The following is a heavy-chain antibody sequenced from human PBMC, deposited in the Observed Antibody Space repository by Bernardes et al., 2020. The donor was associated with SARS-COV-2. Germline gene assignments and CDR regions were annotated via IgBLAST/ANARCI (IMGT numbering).Heavy chain of an antibody. V-gene: IGHV4-39*01. CDR3: ARAGAFDY. CDR2: SYYSGST. Sequence: SETLSLTCTVSGGSISSSSYYWGWIRQPPGKGLEWIGSSYYSGSTYYNPSLKSRVTISVDTSKNQFSLKLSSVTAADTAVYYCARAGAFDYWGQGTLVTVSS. D-gene: IGHD1-26*01. CDR1: GGSISSSSYY. J-gene: IGHJ4*02.